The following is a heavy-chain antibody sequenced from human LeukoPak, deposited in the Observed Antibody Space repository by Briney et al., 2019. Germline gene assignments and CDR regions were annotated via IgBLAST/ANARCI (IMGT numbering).Heavy chain of an antibody. D-gene: IGHD1-26*01. V-gene: IGHV4-30-2*05. CDR1: GGSISSGGYS. Sequence: SETLSLTCAVSGGSISSGGYSWSWIRQPPGKGLEWIGYIYYSGSTYYNPSLKSRVTIPVDTSKNQFSLKLSSVTAADTAVYYCASSRYSGTQGAFDIWGQGTMVTVSS. J-gene: IGHJ3*02. CDR3: ASSRYSGTQGAFDI. CDR2: IYYSGST.